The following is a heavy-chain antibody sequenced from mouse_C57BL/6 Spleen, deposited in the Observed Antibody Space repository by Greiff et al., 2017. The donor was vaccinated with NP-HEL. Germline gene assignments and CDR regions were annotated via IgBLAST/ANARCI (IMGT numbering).Heavy chain of an antibody. CDR3: ARGEDSNYWYFDG. V-gene: IGHV1-64*01. CDR1: GYTFTSYW. CDR2: IHPNSGST. D-gene: IGHD2-5*01. Sequence: QVQLQQPGAELVKPGASVKLSCKASGYTFTSYWMHWVKQRPGQGLEWIGMIHPNSGSTNYNEKFKSKATLTVDQSSSTAYMQLSSLTSEDSAVYYCARGEDSNYWYFDGWGTGTTVTVSS. J-gene: IGHJ1*03.